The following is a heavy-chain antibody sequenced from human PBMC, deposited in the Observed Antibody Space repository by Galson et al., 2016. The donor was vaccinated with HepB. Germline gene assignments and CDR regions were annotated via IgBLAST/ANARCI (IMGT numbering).Heavy chain of an antibody. J-gene: IGHJ3*02. CDR3: TEDFGRAGDITPPGTYDI. V-gene: IGHV3-9*01. Sequence: SLRLSCAASGFNFDDYAMHWVRRAPGKGLEWVSGINWNSGSVGYADSVKGRFTISRDNANSSLFLQMNSLRVEDSAWYYCTEDFGRAGDITPPGTYDIWGQETMVTVYS. CDR1: GFNFDDYA. D-gene: IGHD3-10*01. CDR2: INWNSGSV.